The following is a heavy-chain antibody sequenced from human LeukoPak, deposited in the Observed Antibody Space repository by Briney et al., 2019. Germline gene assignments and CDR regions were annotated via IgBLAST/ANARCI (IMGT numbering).Heavy chain of an antibody. Sequence: PGGSLRLSCAASGFTFSSYWMSWARQAPGKGLEWVANIKQEGGEKYYVDFVKGRFNISRDNAKHSLYLQMNGLRAEDTAVYYCARTLGRLQSPVFDYWGQGTLVTVSS. CDR3: ARTLGRLQSPVFDY. D-gene: IGHD5-24*01. V-gene: IGHV3-7*01. CDR1: GFTFSSYW. CDR2: IKQEGGEK. J-gene: IGHJ4*02.